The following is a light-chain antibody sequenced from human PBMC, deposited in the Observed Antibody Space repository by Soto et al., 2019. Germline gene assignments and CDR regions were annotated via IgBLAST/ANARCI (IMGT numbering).Light chain of an antibody. CDR3: QCYDSSLSGYV. Sequence: QSALTQPPSVSGAPGQRVTISCTGSSSNIGAGYDVHWYQQLPGTAPKLLIYGNSNRPSGVPDRFSGSKSGTSASLAITGLQAEDEADYYCQCYDSSLSGYVFGTGTKVTDL. CDR1: SSNIGAGYD. V-gene: IGLV1-40*01. J-gene: IGLJ1*01. CDR2: GNS.